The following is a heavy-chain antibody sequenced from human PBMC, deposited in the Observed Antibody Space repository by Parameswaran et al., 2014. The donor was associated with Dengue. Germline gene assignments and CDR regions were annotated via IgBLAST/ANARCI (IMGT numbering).Heavy chain of an antibody. Sequence: WIRQPPGKGLEWIGEIDHSGSTNYNPSLKSRATISVDTSKNQFSLKLSSVTAADTAVYYCARGESVDYYGSGSYYPDYWGQGTLVTVSS. J-gene: IGHJ4*02. D-gene: IGHD3-10*01. CDR2: IDHSGST. V-gene: IGHV4-34*01. CDR3: ARGESVDYYGSGSYYPDY.